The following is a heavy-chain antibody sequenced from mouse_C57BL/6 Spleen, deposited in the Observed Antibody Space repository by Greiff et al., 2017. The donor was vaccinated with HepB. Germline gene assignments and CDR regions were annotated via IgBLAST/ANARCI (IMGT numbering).Heavy chain of an antibody. CDR2: ISSGGSYT. J-gene: IGHJ2*01. Sequence: EVQLVESGGDLVKPGGSLKLSCAASGFTFSSYGMSWVRQTPDKRLEWVATISSGGSYTYYPDSVKGRFTISRDNAKNTLYLQMSSLKSEDTAMYYCAGGSRYDYWGQGTTLTVSS. CDR1: GFTFSSYG. CDR3: AGGSRYDY. V-gene: IGHV5-6*01.